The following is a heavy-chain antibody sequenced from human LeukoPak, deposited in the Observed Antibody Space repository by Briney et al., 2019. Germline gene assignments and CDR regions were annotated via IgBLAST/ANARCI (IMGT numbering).Heavy chain of an antibody. CDR3: ATGVVGTTYYFDN. CDR1: GGSISSSSYY. Sequence: SETLSLTCTVSGGSISSSSYYWGWIRQPPGKGLEWIGSIFYSGSTYYNPSLKSRVTIYVDTSKNQFSLKLSSVTAADTAVYFCATGVVGTTYYFDNWGQGTLVTVSS. CDR2: IFYSGST. J-gene: IGHJ4*02. V-gene: IGHV4-39*01. D-gene: IGHD1-26*01.